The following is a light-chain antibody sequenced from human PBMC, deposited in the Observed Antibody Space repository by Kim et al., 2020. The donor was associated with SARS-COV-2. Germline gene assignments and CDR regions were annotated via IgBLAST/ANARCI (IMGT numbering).Light chain of an antibody. CDR1: ESLLHADGKTY. CDR2: DVS. J-gene: IGKJ3*01. V-gene: IGKV2D-29*01. Sequence: PASISCKSSESLLHADGKTYLHWYLQKAGQPPKLLIYDVSHRFSGVPDRYSGRVSGTDFTLKISRVEAEDVGVYYCMQTIQLPLTFGPGTKVDIK. CDR3: MQTIQLPLT.